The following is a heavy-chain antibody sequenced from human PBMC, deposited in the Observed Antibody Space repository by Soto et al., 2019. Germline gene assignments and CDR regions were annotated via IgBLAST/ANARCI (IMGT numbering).Heavy chain of an antibody. V-gene: IGHV1-46*01. D-gene: IGHD5-18*01. Sequence: ASVKVSCKASGYPFTNYYIHWVRQAPGQGLEWMGIFNPSGGTTSYAQKFQGRVTMTRDTSTSTVYMELSSLRSDDTAIYYCARDGFYAGSGRYSYAYSPPRDYAMDVWGQGTTVTVSS. CDR2: FNPSGGTT. J-gene: IGHJ6*02. CDR3: ARDGFYAGSGRYSYAYSPPRDYAMDV. CDR1: GYPFTNYY.